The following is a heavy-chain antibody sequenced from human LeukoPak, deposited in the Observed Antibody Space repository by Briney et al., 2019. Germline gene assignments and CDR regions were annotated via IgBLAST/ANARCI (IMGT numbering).Heavy chain of an antibody. CDR1: GYTFTGYY. V-gene: IGHV1-2*02. CDR3: ARGAPREDYFDY. Sequence: ASVKVSCKASGYTFTGYYMHWVRQAPGQGLEWMGWINPNSGGTNYAQKFQGRVTMTRDTSISTAYMELSRLRSDDTVVYYCARGAPREDYFDYWGQGTLVTVSS. J-gene: IGHJ4*02. CDR2: INPNSGGT.